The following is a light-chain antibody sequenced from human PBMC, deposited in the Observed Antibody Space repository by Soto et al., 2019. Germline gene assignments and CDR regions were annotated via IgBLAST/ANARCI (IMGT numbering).Light chain of an antibody. CDR1: QTISSW. V-gene: IGKV1-5*03. Sequence: DIQMTQSPSTLSASVGDRVTITCRASQTISSWLAWYQQRPGKAPNLLIYKASSLQSGVPSRFSGSGSGTEFTLTIYSLQPDDFATYYCQQYDSYPYTFGQGTKLEIK. CDR3: QQYDSYPYT. J-gene: IGKJ2*01. CDR2: KAS.